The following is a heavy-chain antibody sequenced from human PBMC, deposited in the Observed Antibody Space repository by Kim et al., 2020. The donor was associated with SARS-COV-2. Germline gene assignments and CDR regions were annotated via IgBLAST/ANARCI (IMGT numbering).Heavy chain of an antibody. D-gene: IGHD2-2*01. CDR2: ISSSSSYI. CDR1: GFTFSSYS. Sequence: GGSLRLSCAASGFTFSSYSMNWVRRAPGKGLEWVSSISSSSSYIYYADSVKGRFTISRDNAKNSLYLQMNSLRAEDTAVYYCARDAGIVVVPAAKFDPWGQGTLVTVSS. J-gene: IGHJ5*02. CDR3: ARDAGIVVVPAAKFDP. V-gene: IGHV3-21*01.